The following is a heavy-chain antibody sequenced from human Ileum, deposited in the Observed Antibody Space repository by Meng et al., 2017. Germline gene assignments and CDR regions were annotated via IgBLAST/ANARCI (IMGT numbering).Heavy chain of an antibody. Sequence: VQFVESGGGLVKPGGSLRHSCAASGFTFSSYSMNWVRQAPGKGLEWVSFITGTSSCIYYADSVKGRFTISRDNAKNSLYLQMNSLRAEDTAVYFCVLMNTFTHPGEDWGQGTLVTVSS. J-gene: IGHJ4*02. CDR1: GFTFSSYS. V-gene: IGHV3-21*01. CDR3: VLMNTFTHPGED. D-gene: IGHD3-16*01. CDR2: ITGTSSCI.